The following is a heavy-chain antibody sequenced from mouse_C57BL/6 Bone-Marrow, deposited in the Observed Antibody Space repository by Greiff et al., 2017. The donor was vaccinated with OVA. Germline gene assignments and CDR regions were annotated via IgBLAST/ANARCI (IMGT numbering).Heavy chain of an antibody. D-gene: IGHD1-3*01. Sequence: VQLQQSGAELVRPGASVKLSCTASGFNIKDYYMHWVKQRPEQGLEWIGRIDPEDGDTEYAPKFQGKATMTADTSSNTAYLQLSSLTSEDTAVDYGTRGGKGGGLFAYWGQGTLVTVSA. V-gene: IGHV14-1*01. CDR2: IDPEDGDT. CDR3: TRGGKGGGLFAY. CDR1: GFNIKDYY. J-gene: IGHJ3*01.